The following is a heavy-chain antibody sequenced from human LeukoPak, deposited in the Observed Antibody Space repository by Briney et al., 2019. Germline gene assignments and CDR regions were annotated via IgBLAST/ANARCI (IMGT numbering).Heavy chain of an antibody. Sequence: PGGSLRLSCAASGFTFSSYAMSWVRQSPGKGLEWVSAISGSGGSTYYADSVKGRFTISRDNSKNTLYLQMNSLRAEDTAVYYCAKDSRMRGIRPFDYWGQGTLVTVSS. V-gene: IGHV3-23*01. J-gene: IGHJ4*02. CDR3: AKDSRMRGIRPFDY. D-gene: IGHD3-16*01. CDR2: ISGSGGST. CDR1: GFTFSSYA.